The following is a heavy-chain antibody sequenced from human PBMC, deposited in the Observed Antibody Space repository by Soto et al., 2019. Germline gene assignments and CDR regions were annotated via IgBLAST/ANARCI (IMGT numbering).Heavy chain of an antibody. Sequence: HPGGSLRLSCAASGFTFSGSAMHWVRQASGKGLEWVGRIRSEANSYATAYAVSVKGKFTISRDDSRNTAYLQMNSLKTEDTAVYYCARGVYDFWSGHPKGLDYWGQGTVVTVSS. V-gene: IGHV3-73*01. J-gene: IGHJ4*02. D-gene: IGHD3-3*01. CDR3: ARGVYDFWSGHPKGLDY. CDR1: GFTFSGSA. CDR2: IRSEANSYAT.